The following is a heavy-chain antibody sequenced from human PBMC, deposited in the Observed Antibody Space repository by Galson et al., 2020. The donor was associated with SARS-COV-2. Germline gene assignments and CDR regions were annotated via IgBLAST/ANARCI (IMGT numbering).Heavy chain of an antibody. J-gene: IGHJ4*02. Sequence: SETLSLTCAVSGYSISRAYYWGWIRQPPGKGLEWIGGISHSGSTFYNPSLKSRVTLSVDTSKNQFSLRLSSVTAADTAIYYCARHPRTVVPATTRDFGFDYWGPGTLVTVSS. CDR2: ISHSGST. CDR3: ARHPRTVVPATTRDFGFDY. CDR1: GYSISRAYY. D-gene: IGHD2-15*01. V-gene: IGHV4-38-2*01.